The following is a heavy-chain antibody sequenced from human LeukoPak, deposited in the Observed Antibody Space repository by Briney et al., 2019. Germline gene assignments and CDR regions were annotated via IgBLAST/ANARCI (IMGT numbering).Heavy chain of an antibody. Sequence: GGSLRLSCAASGFTFSNYGMHWVRQAPGKGLEWVAVISYDGSNKYYADSVKGRFTISIDNSKNTLYLQMNSLRAEDTAVYYCAKGHYMDVWGKGTTVTVSS. J-gene: IGHJ6*03. CDR1: GFTFSNYG. CDR3: AKGHYMDV. CDR2: ISYDGSNK. V-gene: IGHV3-30*18.